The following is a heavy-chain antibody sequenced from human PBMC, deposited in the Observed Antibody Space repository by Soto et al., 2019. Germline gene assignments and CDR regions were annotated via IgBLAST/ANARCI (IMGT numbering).Heavy chain of an antibody. CDR3: AKSRVFIGAIVTLLDS. V-gene: IGHV3-23*01. Sequence: EVQLLESGGGLVQPGGSLTLSCATSGFTFSSYAMVWVRQAAEKGLEWVASISNNGDTAYYADSVKGRFTISRANSENTLYLQMNGLRADYTALYFCAKSRVFIGAIVTLLDSWGQGTQVTVSS. CDR2: ISNNGDTA. D-gene: IGHD3-16*01. J-gene: IGHJ4*02. CDR1: GFTFSSYA.